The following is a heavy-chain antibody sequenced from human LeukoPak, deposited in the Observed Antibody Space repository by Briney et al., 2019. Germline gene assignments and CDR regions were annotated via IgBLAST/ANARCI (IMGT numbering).Heavy chain of an antibody. V-gene: IGHV3-30*02. CDR1: GFTFSSYA. Sequence: PGGSLRLSCAASGFTFSSYAMHWVRQAPGKGLEWVAFIRYDGSNKYYADSVKGRFTISRDNSKNTLYLQMNSLRAEDTAVYYCAKGIGTSPDYWGQGTLVTVSS. D-gene: IGHD3-10*01. J-gene: IGHJ4*02. CDR3: AKGIGTSPDY. CDR2: IRYDGSNK.